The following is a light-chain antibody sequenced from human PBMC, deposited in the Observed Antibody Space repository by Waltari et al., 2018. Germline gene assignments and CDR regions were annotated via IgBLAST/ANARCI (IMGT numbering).Light chain of an antibody. CDR3: QHHFRLPAT. CDR1: QRISRY. V-gene: IGKV3-20*01. J-gene: IGKJ1*01. CDR2: GAS. Sequence: IMLTQSPGTLSLSPGERATLSCRASQRISRYLAWYQQKPGQAPRLLIYGASTRATGIPDGFSGSGSGTDFSLTISGLEPEDAAVYYCQHHFRLPATFGQGTKVEIK.